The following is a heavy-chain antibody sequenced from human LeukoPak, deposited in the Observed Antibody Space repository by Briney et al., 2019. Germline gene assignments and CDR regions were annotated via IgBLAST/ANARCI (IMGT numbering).Heavy chain of an antibody. CDR3: TRLSGYSYGYRDH. J-gene: IGHJ4*02. V-gene: IGHV3-21*01. D-gene: IGHD5-18*01. Sequence: GGSLRLSCAASGFTFSSYSMNWVRQAPGKGLEWVSSISSSSSYIYYADSVKGRFTISRDNAKNSLYLQMNSLRAEDTAVYYCTRLSGYSYGYRDHWGQGTLVTVS. CDR2: ISSSSSYI. CDR1: GFTFSSYS.